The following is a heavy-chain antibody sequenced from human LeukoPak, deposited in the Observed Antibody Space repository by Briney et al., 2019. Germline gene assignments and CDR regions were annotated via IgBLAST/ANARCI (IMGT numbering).Heavy chain of an antibody. CDR1: GYTFTIYD. J-gene: IGHJ4*02. CDR2: ISAYNGDT. V-gene: IGHV1-18*01. CDR3: ARDPSGYQSDYFDY. Sequence: ASVKVSCKTSGYTFTIYDIAWVRQAPGQGLEWMGWISAYNGDTNYARKFQGRVTMTTDTSTSTAYMELRSLRSDDTAEYYCARDPSGYQSDYFDYWGQGTLVTVSS. D-gene: IGHD3-3*01.